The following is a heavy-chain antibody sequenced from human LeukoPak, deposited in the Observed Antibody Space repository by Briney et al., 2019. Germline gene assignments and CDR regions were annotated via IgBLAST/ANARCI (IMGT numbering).Heavy chain of an antibody. Sequence: GGSLRLSCAASGLTFDDYAMHWVRQAPGKGLEWVSGISWNSGSIGYADSVKGRFTISRDNAKNSLYLQMNSLRAEDMALYYCAKDGDYDFWCGHLDYWGQGTLVTVSS. CDR3: AKDGDYDFWCGHLDY. J-gene: IGHJ4*02. CDR2: ISWNSGSI. V-gene: IGHV3-9*03. CDR1: GLTFDDYA. D-gene: IGHD3-3*01.